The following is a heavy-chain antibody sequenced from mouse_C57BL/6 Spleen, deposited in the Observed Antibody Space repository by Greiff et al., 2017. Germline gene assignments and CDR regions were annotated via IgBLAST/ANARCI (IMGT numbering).Heavy chain of an antibody. CDR1: GYTFTSYW. V-gene: IGHV1-55*01. Sequence: QVQLQQPGAELVKPGASVKMSCKASGYTFTSYWLTWVKQRPGQGLEWIGDIYPGSGSTNYNEKFKSKATLTVDTSSSTAYMQLSSLTSEDSAVYYCARFYYDDDAGYYFDYWGQGTTLTVSS. J-gene: IGHJ2*01. D-gene: IGHD2-4*01. CDR3: ARFYYDDDAGYYFDY. CDR2: IYPGSGST.